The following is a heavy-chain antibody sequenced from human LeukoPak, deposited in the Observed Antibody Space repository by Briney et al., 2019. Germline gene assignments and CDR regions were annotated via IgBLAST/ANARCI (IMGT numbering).Heavy chain of an antibody. CDR2: IYPGDSDT. Sequence: HGESLKISCKGSGYSFTSYWIGWVRQMPGKGLEWMGIIYPGDSDTRYSPSFQGQVTISADKSISTAYLQWSSLKASDTAMYYCARSFPSSWSTWGVDVWGQGTLVTVSS. CDR3: ARSFPSSWSTWGVDV. V-gene: IGHV5-51*01. J-gene: IGHJ6*02. D-gene: IGHD6-13*01. CDR1: GYSFTSYW.